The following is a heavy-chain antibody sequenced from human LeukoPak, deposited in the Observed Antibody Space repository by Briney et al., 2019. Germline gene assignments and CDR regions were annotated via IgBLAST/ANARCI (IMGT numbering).Heavy chain of an antibody. V-gene: IGHV3-74*01. Sequence: GGSLRLSCAASGFTLSSYWMHWVRQAPGKGLVWVSRINSDGSSTSYADSVKGRFTISRDNAKNTLYLQMNSLRAEDTAVYYCARDHAFRAAAVPDYWGQGTLVTVSS. CDR3: ARDHAFRAAAVPDY. CDR2: INSDGSST. J-gene: IGHJ4*02. D-gene: IGHD6-13*01. CDR1: GFTLSSYW.